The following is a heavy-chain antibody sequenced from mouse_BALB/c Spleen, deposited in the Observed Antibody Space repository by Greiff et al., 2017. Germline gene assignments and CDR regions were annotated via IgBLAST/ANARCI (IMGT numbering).Heavy chain of an antibody. D-gene: IGHD2-3*01. V-gene: IGHV2-6-7*01. Sequence: QVQLQQSGPGLVAPSQSLSITCTVSGFSLTGYGVNWVRQPPGKGLEWLGMIWGDGSTDYNSALKSRLSISKDNSKSQVFLKMNSLQTDDTARYYCARGYDGYGYYYAMDYWGQGTSVTVSS. CDR2: IWGDGST. CDR1: GFSLTGYG. CDR3: ARGYDGYGYYYAMDY. J-gene: IGHJ4*01.